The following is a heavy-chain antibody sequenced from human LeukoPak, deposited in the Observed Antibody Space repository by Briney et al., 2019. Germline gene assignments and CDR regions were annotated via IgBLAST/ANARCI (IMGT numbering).Heavy chain of an antibody. CDR3: AKDPSTPVTYYDFWSGYLYAFDI. Sequence: GGSLRLSCAASGFTFSSYAMSWVRQAPGKGLEWVSGISGSGGSTYYADSVKGRFTISRDNSKNTLYLQMNSLRAEDTALYYCAKDPSTPVTYYDFWSGYLYAFDIWGQGTMVTVSS. D-gene: IGHD3-3*01. CDR1: GFTFSSYA. CDR2: ISGSGGST. V-gene: IGHV3-23*01. J-gene: IGHJ3*02.